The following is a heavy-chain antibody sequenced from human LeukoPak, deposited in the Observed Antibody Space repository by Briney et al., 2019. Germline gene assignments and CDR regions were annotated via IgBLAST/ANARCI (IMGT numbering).Heavy chain of an antibody. J-gene: IGHJ4*02. V-gene: IGHV4-34*01. D-gene: IGHD5-18*01. Sequence: SETLSLTCAVYGGSFSGYYWSWIRQPPGKGLEWIGEINHSGSTNYNPSLKSLVTISVDTSKNQFSLKLSSVTAADTAVYYCARGRRGYSYGLFPVHYFDYWGQGTLVTVSS. CDR3: ARGRRGYSYGLFPVHYFDY. CDR1: GGSFSGYY. CDR2: INHSGST.